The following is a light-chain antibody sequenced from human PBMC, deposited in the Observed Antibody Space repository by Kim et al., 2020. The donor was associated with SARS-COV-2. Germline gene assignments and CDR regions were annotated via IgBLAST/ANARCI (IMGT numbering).Light chain of an antibody. V-gene: IGLV3-21*02. CDR1: NIGRNS. J-gene: IGLJ2*01. Sequence: SYELTQPPSVSVAPGQTARITCGGHNIGRNSVHWYRQMPGQVPVLVLYRDSDRPSGTPERFSGSNSGNTATLTISRVEAGDEADYYCQVWDTSNDYLVLFGGGTKVTVL. CDR3: QVWDTSNDYLVL. CDR2: RDS.